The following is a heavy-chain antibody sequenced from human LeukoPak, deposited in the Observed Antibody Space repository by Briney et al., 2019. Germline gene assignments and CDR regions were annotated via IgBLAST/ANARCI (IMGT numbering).Heavy chain of an antibody. CDR3: ARVTYSGSYLYAFDI. CDR2: INPNSGGT. V-gene: IGHV1-2*02. D-gene: IGHD1-26*01. Sequence: ASVKVSCKASGYSFADYYMHWVRQAPGQGLEWMGWINPNSGGTNYAQKFQGRVTMTRDTSISTAYMEPSRLRSDDTAVYYCARVTYSGSYLYAFDIWGQETMVTVSS. J-gene: IGHJ3*02. CDR1: GYSFADYY.